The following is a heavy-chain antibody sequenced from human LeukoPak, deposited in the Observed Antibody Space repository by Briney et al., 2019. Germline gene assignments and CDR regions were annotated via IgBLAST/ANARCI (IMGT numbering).Heavy chain of an antibody. J-gene: IGHJ4*02. Sequence: ASVKVSCKASGYTFTSYGISWVRQAPGQGLEWMGWINPNSGGTNYAQKFQGRVTMTRDTSISTAYMELSRLRSDDTAVYYCARVGAYCTSTSCLDYWGQGTLVTVSS. V-gene: IGHV1-2*02. CDR3: ARVGAYCTSTSCLDY. CDR1: GYTFTSYG. CDR2: INPNSGGT. D-gene: IGHD2-2*01.